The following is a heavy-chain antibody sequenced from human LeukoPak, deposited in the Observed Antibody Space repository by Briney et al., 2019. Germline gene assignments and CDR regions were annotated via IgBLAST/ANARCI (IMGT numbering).Heavy chain of an antibody. J-gene: IGHJ4*02. V-gene: IGHV3-23*01. Sequence: PGGSLRLSCTASGFTLSSYEMSWIRQAPGKGLEWVSSIDYSGGSTYYADSVKGRFTISRDNSKNTLYLQLNSLRGDDTAVYYCARRDIVVVVSASDYWGQGTLVTVSS. CDR2: IDYSGGST. CDR3: ARRDIVVVVSASDY. D-gene: IGHD2-15*01. CDR1: GFTLSSYE.